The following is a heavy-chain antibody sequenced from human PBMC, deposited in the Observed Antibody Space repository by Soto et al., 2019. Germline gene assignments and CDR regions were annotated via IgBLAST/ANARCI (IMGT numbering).Heavy chain of an antibody. V-gene: IGHV1-46*01. CDR3: ARPIPSSGGGDCYSNYYGMDV. D-gene: IGHD2-21*02. Sequence: ASVKVSCKASGYTFTSYSMHWVRQAPGQGLEWMGIINPSGGSTSYAQKFQGRVTMTRDTSTSTVYMELSSLRSEDTAVYYCARPIPSSGGGDCYSNYYGMDVWGQGTTVTVSS. CDR2: INPSGGST. J-gene: IGHJ6*02. CDR1: GYTFTSYS.